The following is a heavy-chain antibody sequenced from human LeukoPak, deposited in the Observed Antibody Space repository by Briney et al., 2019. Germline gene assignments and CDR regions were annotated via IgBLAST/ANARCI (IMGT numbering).Heavy chain of an antibody. V-gene: IGHV5-51*01. D-gene: IGHD3-22*01. CDR2: IYPGDSDT. Sequence: GESLKISCKGSGYSFTSYWIGWVRQMPGEGLEWMGIIYPGDSDTRYSPSFQGQVTISADKSISTAYLQWSSLKASDTAMYYCATTYYYDSSGYYYYFDYWGQGTLVTVSS. CDR1: GYSFTSYW. CDR3: ATTYYYDSSGYYYYFDY. J-gene: IGHJ4*02.